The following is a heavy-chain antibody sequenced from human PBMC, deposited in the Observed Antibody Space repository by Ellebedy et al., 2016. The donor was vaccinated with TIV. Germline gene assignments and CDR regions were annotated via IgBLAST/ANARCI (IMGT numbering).Heavy chain of an antibody. D-gene: IGHD2-8*01. CDR2: IYSGGST. J-gene: IGHJ4*02. V-gene: IGHV3-53*01. CDR3: GRDGVWGGDY. Sequence: GESLKISXAASGFTVSSNYMSWVRQAPGKGLEWVSVIYSGGSTYYADSVKGRFTISRDNAKNTLYLQMNSLRAEDTAVYYCGRDGVWGGDYWGQGTLVTVSS. CDR1: GFTVSSNY.